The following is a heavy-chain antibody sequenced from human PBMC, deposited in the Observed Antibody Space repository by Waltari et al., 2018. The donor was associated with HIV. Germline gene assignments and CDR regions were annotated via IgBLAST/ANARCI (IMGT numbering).Heavy chain of an antibody. CDR3: ARAPVCGWYFDI. CDR1: GDSVSSNSAA. D-gene: IGHD2-21*01. V-gene: IGHV6-1*01. CDR2: TYYRYKWSN. J-gene: IGHJ2*01. Sequence: QVQLQQSGPGLVKPSQTLSLTCAISGDSVSSNSAAWNWIRQSPSRGLEWLGKTYYRYKWSNDNSVSVKCRNTITPDTSNNQFSLQLNSVSPEDTAVYYCARAPVCGWYFDIWGRGTLVTVSS.